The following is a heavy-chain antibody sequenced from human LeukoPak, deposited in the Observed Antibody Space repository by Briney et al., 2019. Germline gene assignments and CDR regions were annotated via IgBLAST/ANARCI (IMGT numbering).Heavy chain of an antibody. V-gene: IGHV1-18*01. J-gene: IGHJ4*02. CDR2: ISAYNGNT. CDR1: GYTFTSYG. CDR3: ARERLPMELELPGYFDY. D-gene: IGHD1-7*01. Sequence: ASVKVSCTASGYTFTSYGISWVRQAPGQGLEWMGWISAYNGNTNYAQKLQGRVTMTTDTSTSTAYMELRSLRSEDTAVYYCARERLPMELELPGYFDYWGQGTLVTVSS.